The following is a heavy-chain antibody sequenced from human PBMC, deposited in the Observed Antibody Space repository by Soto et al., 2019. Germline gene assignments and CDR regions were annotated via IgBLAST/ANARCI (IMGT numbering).Heavy chain of an antibody. CDR2: IIAIFDKA. CDR3: AREAHGGNFES. Sequence: SVKVSCKASGGRFSTNAISWLRQAPGHGLEWMGGIIAIFDKANYAQKFQGRVTMTADESTSTAYMEVSSLTSDDTAVYFCAREAHGGNFESWGQGTLVTVSS. CDR1: GGRFSTNA. V-gene: IGHV1-69*13. J-gene: IGHJ4*02.